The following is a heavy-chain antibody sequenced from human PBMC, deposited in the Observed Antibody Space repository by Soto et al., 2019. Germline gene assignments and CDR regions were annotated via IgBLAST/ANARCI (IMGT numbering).Heavy chain of an antibody. CDR3: ARDRGGDFRCGMDV. Sequence: SVTVSCKASGGTFSRYAISGVGQAAGQGREGMGGIIPIFGTANYAQKFQGIFTLTIDTSTGTAYMELRSLRPDVTSVYDCARDRGGDFRCGMDVWGQGTLVTVSS. J-gene: IGHJ6*02. CDR2: IIPIFGTA. D-gene: IGHD2-21*02. V-gene: IGHV1-69*05. CDR1: GGTFSRYA.